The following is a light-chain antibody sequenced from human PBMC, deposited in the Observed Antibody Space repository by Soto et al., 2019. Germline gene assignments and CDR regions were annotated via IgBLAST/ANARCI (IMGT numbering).Light chain of an antibody. V-gene: IGKV3-20*01. CDR3: QQYGSSSYT. CDR2: AAS. CDR1: QSISSSY. J-gene: IGKJ2*01. Sequence: EIVLTQSPGTLSLSPGERATLSCRASQSISSSYLAWYQQKPRQAPRLLIYAASSRATGIPDRFSGSGSGTDFTLTISRLEPQDFAVYYCQQYGSSSYTFGQGTQLEIK.